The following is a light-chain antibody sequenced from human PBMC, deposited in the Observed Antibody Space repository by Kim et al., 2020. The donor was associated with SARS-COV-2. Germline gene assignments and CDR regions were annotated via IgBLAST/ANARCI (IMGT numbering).Light chain of an antibody. V-gene: IGKV1D-13*01. CDR2: DAS. CDR1: RDISRA. J-gene: IGKJ4*01. CDR3: QQFNNYLT. Sequence: AIQLTQSPSSLSASVGDRVTITCRASRDISRALAWYQQKPGKAPNLLIFDASNLESGVPSRFSGTGSGTDFTLTISSLQPEDFATYYCQQFNNYLTFGGGTKLEI.